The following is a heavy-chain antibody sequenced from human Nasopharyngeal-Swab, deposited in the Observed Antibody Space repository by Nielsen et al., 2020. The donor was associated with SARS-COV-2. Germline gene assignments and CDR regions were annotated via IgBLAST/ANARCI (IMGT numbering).Heavy chain of an antibody. D-gene: IGHD7-27*01. CDR3: ASPGPYYYYMDV. CDR2: IYYTGNT. Sequence: SETLSLTCTVSGDSINSYYWSWIRQPPGKGLEWIGYIYYTGNTYYNPSLKSRVTISVDKSKNQFSLKLSSVTAADTAVYYCASPGPYYYYMDVWGKGTTVTVSS. V-gene: IGHV4-59*12. J-gene: IGHJ6*03. CDR1: GDSINSYY.